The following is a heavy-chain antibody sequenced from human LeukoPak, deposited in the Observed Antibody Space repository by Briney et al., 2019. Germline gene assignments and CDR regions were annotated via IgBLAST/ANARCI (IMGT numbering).Heavy chain of an antibody. D-gene: IGHD3-22*01. CDR2: TSGSGSST. CDR3: ARAHYDSSGRYFDN. V-gene: IGHV3-74*01. Sequence: GGSLRLSCAASGFTFSSYGMTWVRQAPGKGLEWISGTSGSGSSTSYADSVKGRFTISRENAKNTLYLQMNSLRAEDTAVYYCARAHYDSSGRYFDNWGQGTLVTVSS. J-gene: IGHJ4*02. CDR1: GFTFSSYG.